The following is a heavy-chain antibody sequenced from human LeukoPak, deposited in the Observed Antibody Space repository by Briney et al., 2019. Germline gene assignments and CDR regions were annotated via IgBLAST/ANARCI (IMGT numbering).Heavy chain of an antibody. CDR3: ARDDDCSGYYAFDY. V-gene: IGHV3-66*01. CDR1: GFTVSSNY. D-gene: IGHD3-22*01. CDR2: IYSGGST. Sequence: GGSLRLSCAASGFTVSSNYMSWVRQAPGKGLEWVSVIYSGGSTYYADSVKGRFTISRDNSKNTLYLQMNSLRAEDTAVYYCARDDDCSGYYAFDYWGQGTLVTVSS. J-gene: IGHJ4*02.